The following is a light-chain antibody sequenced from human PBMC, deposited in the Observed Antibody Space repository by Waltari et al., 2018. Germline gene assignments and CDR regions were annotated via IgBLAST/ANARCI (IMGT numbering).Light chain of an antibody. Sequence: QSVLTQPPSASGTPGQRVTVSCSGSSPNLGSNTVNWYQQVPGTAPKLLIYSNNQRPSGVPDRFSGSKSGTSASLAISGLQSEDEADYYCVAWDDSLIGWVFGGGTKLTVL. CDR2: SNN. CDR3: VAWDDSLIGWV. CDR1: SPNLGSNT. J-gene: IGLJ3*02. V-gene: IGLV1-44*01.